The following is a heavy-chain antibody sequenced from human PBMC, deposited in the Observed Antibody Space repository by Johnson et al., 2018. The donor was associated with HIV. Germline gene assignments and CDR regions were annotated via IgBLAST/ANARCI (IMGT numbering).Heavy chain of an antibody. J-gene: IGHJ3*02. CDR1: GFTLSSYW. CDR3: ARDLRFNRTVQGLIIISGVFDI. V-gene: IGHV3-74*01. D-gene: IGHD3-10*01. CDR2: ITSDGSST. Sequence: VQLVESGGGLVQPGGSLRLSCAASGFTLSSYWMHWVRQAPGKGLVWVSRITSDGSSTSYADSVKGRFTISRDNAKNTLYLQMNSLRAEDTAVYYCARDLRFNRTVQGLIIISGVFDIWGQGRMVTVSS.